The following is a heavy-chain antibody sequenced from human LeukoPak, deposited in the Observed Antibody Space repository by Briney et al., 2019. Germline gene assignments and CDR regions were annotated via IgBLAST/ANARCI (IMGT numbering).Heavy chain of an antibody. Sequence: AASVKVSCKASGYTFTSYGISWVRQAPGQGLEWMGWISAYNGNTNYAQKLQGRVTMTTDTSMSTAYMELRSLRSDDTAVYYCAIENYYDSCGYYRWGQGTLVTVSS. CDR3: AIENYYDSCGYYR. D-gene: IGHD3-22*01. J-gene: IGHJ5*02. CDR1: GYTFTSYG. V-gene: IGHV1-18*01. CDR2: ISAYNGNT.